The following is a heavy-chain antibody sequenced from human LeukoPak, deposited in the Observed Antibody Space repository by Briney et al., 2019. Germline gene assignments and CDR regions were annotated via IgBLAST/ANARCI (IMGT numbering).Heavy chain of an antibody. Sequence: GGSLRLSCAASGFTVSSNYMSWVRQAPGKGLEWVSSISSSSSYIYYADSVKGRFTISRDNAKNSLYLQMNSLRAEDTAVYYCAGGTSNYYDSSGYYYSFDYWGQGTLVTVSS. CDR3: AGGTSNYYDSSGYYYSFDY. J-gene: IGHJ4*02. D-gene: IGHD3-22*01. CDR2: ISSSSSYI. V-gene: IGHV3-21*01. CDR1: GFTVSSNY.